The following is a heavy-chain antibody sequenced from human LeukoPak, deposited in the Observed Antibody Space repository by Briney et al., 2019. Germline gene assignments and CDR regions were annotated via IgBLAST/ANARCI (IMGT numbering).Heavy chain of an antibody. CDR2: IHHSGIT. CDR1: RTSFSAYY. V-gene: IGHV4-34*01. J-gene: IGHJ4*02. Sequence: SETLSLTCAVYRTSFSAYYWTWIRQPPGKGLEWIGEIHHSGITNYNPSLKSRVTISIDTSKNQFSLNLSSATAADTAVYYCASLWFGDLTIDSWGQGTLVTVSS. CDR3: ASLWFGDLTIDS. D-gene: IGHD3-10*01.